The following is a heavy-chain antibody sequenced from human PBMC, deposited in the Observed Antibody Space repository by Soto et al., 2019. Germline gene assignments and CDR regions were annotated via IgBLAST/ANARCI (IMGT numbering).Heavy chain of an antibody. CDR1: GGSISSYY. V-gene: IGHV4-59*01. CDR2: IYYSGST. J-gene: IGHJ4*02. Sequence: QVQLQESGPGLVKPSETLSLTCTVSGGSISSYYWSWIRHPPGKGLEWIGYIYYSGSTNYNPSLKSRVTISVDTSKNQFALKLSSVTAADTAVYYCAGGHYYGSGGFDYWGQGTLVTVSS. CDR3: AGGHYYGSGGFDY. D-gene: IGHD3-10*01.